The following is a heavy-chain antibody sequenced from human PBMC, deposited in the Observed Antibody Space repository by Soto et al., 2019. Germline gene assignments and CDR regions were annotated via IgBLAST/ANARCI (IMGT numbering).Heavy chain of an antibody. Sequence: GGSLRLSCAASGFTFYDYAMHWVRQAPGKGLEWVSGISWNSGSIGYADSVKGRFTISRDNAKNSLYLQMNSLRAEDTALYYCEKDKYCSSTSCYARMDYWGQGTLVTVSS. CDR3: EKDKYCSSTSCYARMDY. CDR1: GFTFYDYA. V-gene: IGHV3-9*01. J-gene: IGHJ4*02. D-gene: IGHD2-2*01. CDR2: ISWNSGSI.